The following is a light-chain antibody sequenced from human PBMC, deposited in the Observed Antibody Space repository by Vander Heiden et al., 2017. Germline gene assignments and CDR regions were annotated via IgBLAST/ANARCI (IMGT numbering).Light chain of an antibody. Sequence: SYELTQPPSVSVSPGQTARITCSGDALPKQYAYWYQQKPGQAPGLVIYKDSERASGIPERFSGSSSGTTVTLTISGVQAEDEADYYCQSAESSGNIGVFGGGTKLTVL. CDR1: ALPKQY. CDR3: QSAESSGNIGV. V-gene: IGLV3-25*03. CDR2: KDS. J-gene: IGLJ3*02.